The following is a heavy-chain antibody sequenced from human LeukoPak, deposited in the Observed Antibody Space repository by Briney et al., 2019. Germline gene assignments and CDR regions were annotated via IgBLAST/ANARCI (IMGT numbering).Heavy chain of an antibody. Sequence: GGSLTLPCAASGFTFSSYAMSWVSQAPGKGREWASAISVSGGSTYYAASVKGRFPISRDSTENTLYLQMNSLRAEDTAVYYCAKGPYDYVWGSYRPETYNWFDPWGQGTLVTVSS. CDR3: AKGPYDYVWGSYRPETYNWFDP. J-gene: IGHJ5*02. D-gene: IGHD3-16*02. CDR1: GFTFSSYA. V-gene: IGHV3-23*01. CDR2: ISVSGGST.